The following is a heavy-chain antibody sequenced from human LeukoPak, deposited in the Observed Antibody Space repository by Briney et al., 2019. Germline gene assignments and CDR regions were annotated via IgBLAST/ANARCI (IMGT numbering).Heavy chain of an antibody. CDR2: ISTHGSII. D-gene: IGHD3-10*02. Sequence: GGSLRLSCGASGFTFNDYYMTWIRQAPGKGLEWVSYISTHGSIIYYADSVKGRFTISRDNAKNSLYLQMNSLRAEDTAVYYCAELGITMIGGVWGKGTTVTISS. V-gene: IGHV3-11*04. CDR3: AELGITMIGGV. CDR1: GFTFNDYY. J-gene: IGHJ6*04.